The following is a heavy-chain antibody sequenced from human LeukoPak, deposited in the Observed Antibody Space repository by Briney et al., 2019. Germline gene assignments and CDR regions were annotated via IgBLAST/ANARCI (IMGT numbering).Heavy chain of an antibody. J-gene: IGHJ4*02. Sequence: SETLSLTCTVSHGSIRGYYWSWIRQPPGKGLEWIGFIHYSGSSNYTPSLKSRVTIPVDTSKNQFSLKLTSVTAADTAVYYCAGGEEWDKGCAGYWGQGTLITVSS. V-gene: IGHV4-59*01. D-gene: IGHD1-26*01. CDR1: HGSIRGYY. CDR2: IHYSGSS. CDR3: AGGEEWDKGCAGY.